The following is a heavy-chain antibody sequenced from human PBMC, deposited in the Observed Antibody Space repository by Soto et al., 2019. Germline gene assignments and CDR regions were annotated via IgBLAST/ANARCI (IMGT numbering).Heavy chain of an antibody. Sequence: ASVKVSCKASGYTITSYDINWVRQATGQGLEWMGWMNTNGGNTSYAQKLQGRVTVTTDTATTTAYMELRSLRSDDTAVYYCARVHTSGSNGDDYWGQGTLVTVSS. V-gene: IGHV1-8*01. CDR1: GYTITSYD. CDR3: ARVHTSGSNGDDY. J-gene: IGHJ4*02. D-gene: IGHD6-19*01. CDR2: MNTNGGNT.